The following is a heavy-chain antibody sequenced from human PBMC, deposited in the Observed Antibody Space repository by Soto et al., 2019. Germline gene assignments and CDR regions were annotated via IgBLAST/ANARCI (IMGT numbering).Heavy chain of an antibody. CDR1: GFTFSSYA. J-gene: IGHJ4*02. Sequence: GGSLRLSCAASGFTFSSYAMSWVRQAPGKGLEWVSAISGSGGSTYYADSVKGRFTISRDNSKNTLYLQMNSLRAEDTAVYYCAKGGNGLRFLEWPYSFCYWGQGTLVTVSS. D-gene: IGHD3-3*01. V-gene: IGHV3-23*01. CDR3: AKGGNGLRFLEWPYSFCY. CDR2: ISGSGGST.